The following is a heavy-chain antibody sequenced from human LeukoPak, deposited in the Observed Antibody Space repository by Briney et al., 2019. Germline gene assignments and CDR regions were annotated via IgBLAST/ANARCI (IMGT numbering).Heavy chain of an antibody. CDR1: GHSFTNHW. V-gene: IGHV5-51*01. CDR3: ARPDTVTTTPLFFDY. D-gene: IGHD4-11*01. Sequence: RGESLKISCQASGHSFTNHWIGWVRQMPGKGLEWMGIIYPADSDTRYSPSFQGHVTISADKSISTAYLQWSSLKASDTAMYYCARPDTVTTTPLFFDYWGQGTLVTVSS. J-gene: IGHJ4*02. CDR2: IYPADSDT.